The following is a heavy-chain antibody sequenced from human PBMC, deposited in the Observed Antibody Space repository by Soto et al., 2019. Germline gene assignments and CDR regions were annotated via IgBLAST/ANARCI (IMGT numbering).Heavy chain of an antibody. CDR1: GFSLSTSGVG. CDR3: AHSTSSGRPYYFDY. D-gene: IGHD6-19*01. CDR2: IYWNDDK. J-gene: IGHJ4*02. V-gene: IGHV2-5*01. Sequence: QITLKESGPTLLKPTQTLTLTCTFSGFSLSTSGVGVGWIRQPPGKALEWLALIYWNDDKRYSPSLKSRLTITKDTSKNQVVLTMTNMDPVDTATYYCAHSTSSGRPYYFDYWGQGTLVTVSS.